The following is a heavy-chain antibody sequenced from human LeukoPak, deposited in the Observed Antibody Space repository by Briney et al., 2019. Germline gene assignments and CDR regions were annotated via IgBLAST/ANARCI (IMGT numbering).Heavy chain of an antibody. D-gene: IGHD3-9*01. CDR3: ARGGSYDILTGYFLY. Sequence: ASVKVSCKASGYTFTSFGINWVRQAPGQGLEWMGWISAYNGNTNYAQKFQGRVTLTTDTSTSTAYMELRSLRSDDTAMYYCARGGSYDILTGYFLYWGQGSLVTVSS. J-gene: IGHJ4*02. CDR1: GYTFTSFG. CDR2: ISAYNGNT. V-gene: IGHV1-18*01.